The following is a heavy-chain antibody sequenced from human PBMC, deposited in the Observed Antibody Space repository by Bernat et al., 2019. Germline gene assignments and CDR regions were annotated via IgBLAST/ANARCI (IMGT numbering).Heavy chain of an antibody. CDR2: IYYSGST. V-gene: IGHV4-39*01. CDR1: GGSISSSSYY. J-gene: IGHJ4*02. Sequence: QLQLQESGPGLVKPSETLSLTCTVSGGSISSSSYYWGWIRQPPGKGLEWIGSIYYSGSTYYNPSLKSRVTISVDTSKNQFSLKLSSVTAADTAVHYCASEGYSGCDPFDYWGQGTLVTVSS. D-gene: IGHD5-12*01. CDR3: ASEGYSGCDPFDY.